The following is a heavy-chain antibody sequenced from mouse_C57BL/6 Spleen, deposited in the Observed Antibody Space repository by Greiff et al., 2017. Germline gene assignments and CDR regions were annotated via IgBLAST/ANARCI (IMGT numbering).Heavy chain of an antibody. Sequence: EVMLVESGGGLVKPGGSLKLSCAASGFTFSDYGMHWVRQAPEEGLEWVAYISSGSSTIYYADTVKGRFTISRDKAKNTLFLQMTSLRSEDTAMYYCARPPTMVTTSWYFDVWGTGTTVTVSS. J-gene: IGHJ1*03. CDR2: ISSGSSTI. D-gene: IGHD2-9*01. CDR3: ARPPTMVTTSWYFDV. V-gene: IGHV5-17*01. CDR1: GFTFSDYG.